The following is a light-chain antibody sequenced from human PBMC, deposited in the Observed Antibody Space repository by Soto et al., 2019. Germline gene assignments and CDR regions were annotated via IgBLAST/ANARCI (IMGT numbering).Light chain of an antibody. CDR2: WAS. CDR3: MQGTHWPPT. Sequence: DIVMTQSPDSLAVSLGERATINCKSSQSVLYSSNNKNYLAWYQQKPGQPPKLLIYWASTRDSGVPDRFSGSGSGTDFTLKISRVEAEDVGVYYCMQGTHWPPTFGQGTRLEIK. J-gene: IGKJ5*01. V-gene: IGKV4-1*01. CDR1: QSVLYSSNNKNY.